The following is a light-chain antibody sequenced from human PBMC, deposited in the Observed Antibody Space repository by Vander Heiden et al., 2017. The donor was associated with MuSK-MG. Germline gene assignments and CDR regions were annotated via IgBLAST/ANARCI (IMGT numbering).Light chain of an antibody. Sequence: EIVLTQSPATLSLSPGERATLSCRASQSVSSYLAWYQQKPGQAPRLLIYDASNRATGIPARFSGSGSGTDFTLTISSLEPEDFEGYDGQQRSSFGPGTKVDIK. J-gene: IGKJ3*01. CDR1: QSVSSY. V-gene: IGKV3-11*01. CDR3: QQRSS. CDR2: DAS.